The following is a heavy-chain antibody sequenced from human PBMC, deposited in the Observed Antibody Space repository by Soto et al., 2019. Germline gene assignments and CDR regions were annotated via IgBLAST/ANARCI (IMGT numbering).Heavy chain of an antibody. CDR2: ISRSGGET. D-gene: IGHD2-21*01. V-gene: IGHV3-23*01. CDR1: GFIFSSYA. J-gene: IGHJ4*02. CDR3: AQDRGWGVVSPSHDY. Sequence: PGGSLRLSCAASGFIFSSYAMSWVRQAPGKGPEWVSVISRSGGETFYADSVKGRFTISRDNSKNTLYLQMNSLRDEDTALYFCAQDRGWGVVSPSHDYWGQGTLVTVSS.